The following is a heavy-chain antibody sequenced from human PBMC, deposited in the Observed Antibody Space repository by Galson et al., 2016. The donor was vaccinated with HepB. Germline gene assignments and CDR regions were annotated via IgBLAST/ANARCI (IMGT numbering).Heavy chain of an antibody. V-gene: IGHV3-23*01. CDR2: ISGSGGST. CDR1: EFTFSSYA. D-gene: IGHD6-19*01. CDR3: AKEPYGSGWFGQFDP. J-gene: IGHJ5*02. Sequence: SLRLSCAASEFTFSSYAMSWVRQAPGKGLEWVSAISGSGGSTYYADSVKGRFTISRDNSKNTLYLQMSGLRVEDTAVFYCAKEPYGSGWFGQFDPWGQGTLVSVSS.